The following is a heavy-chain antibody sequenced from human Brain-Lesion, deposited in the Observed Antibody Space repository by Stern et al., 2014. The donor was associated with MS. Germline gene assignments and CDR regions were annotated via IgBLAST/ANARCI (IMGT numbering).Heavy chain of an antibody. V-gene: IGHV4-4*02. CDR3: ARFPASRPHVFDS. J-gene: IGHJ4*02. CDR1: GGSISSSNW. Sequence: VQLVESGPGLVKPSGTLSLTCAVSGGSISSSNWGSWVRQSPGKGLEWVGESDHSGSTIYNPSLKSRGTVTVDKSKTRFPLTLRSVTAADTAVYFCARFPASRPHVFDSWGQGTLVTVSS. D-gene: IGHD6-13*01. CDR2: SDHSGST.